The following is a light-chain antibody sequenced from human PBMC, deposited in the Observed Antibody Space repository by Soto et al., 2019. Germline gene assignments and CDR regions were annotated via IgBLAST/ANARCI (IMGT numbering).Light chain of an antibody. CDR3: QQYGSSPVT. J-gene: IGKJ2*01. CDR2: HAS. Sequence: EIVLTQSPGTLSLPPGERATLSCRASQSVSNSYLAWYQQKPGQAPRLLIYHASSRATGIPDRFSGSGSGTDFTLTISRLEPEDFAVYYCQQYGSSPVTFGQGTKLEIK. V-gene: IGKV3-20*01. CDR1: QSVSNSY.